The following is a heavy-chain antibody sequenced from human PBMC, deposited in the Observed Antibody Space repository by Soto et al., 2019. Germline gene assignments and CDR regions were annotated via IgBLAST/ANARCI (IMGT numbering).Heavy chain of an antibody. D-gene: IGHD1-7*01. V-gene: IGHV3-23*01. J-gene: IGHJ4*02. CDR2: ISGSGGST. CDR1: GYTFNNYA. CDR3: AKDGFTGTTPYFFDY. Sequence: GGSLRLSCAASGYTFNNYAMSWVRQAPGKGLEWISAISGSGGSTYYADSVKGRFTISRDNSKNTLYLQMNSLRAEDTVLYYCAKDGFTGTTPYFFDYWGQGTPVTVSS.